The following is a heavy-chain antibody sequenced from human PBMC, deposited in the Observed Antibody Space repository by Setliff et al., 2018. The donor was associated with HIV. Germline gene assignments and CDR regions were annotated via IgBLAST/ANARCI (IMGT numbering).Heavy chain of an antibody. J-gene: IGHJ4*02. CDR1: GGSISKTYYY. CDR2: VYYSGGT. V-gene: IGHV4-39*01. Sequence: SETLSLTCTVSGGSISKTYYYWGWIRQPPGKGPEWIGSVYYSGGTLYNPSLQSRVAISTDTSKNQFSLKLSSVTVADTAVYYCARHAPPLLYCSGGSCYSGIFDYWGQGTLVTVSS. D-gene: IGHD2-15*01. CDR3: ARHAPPLLYCSGGSCYSGIFDY.